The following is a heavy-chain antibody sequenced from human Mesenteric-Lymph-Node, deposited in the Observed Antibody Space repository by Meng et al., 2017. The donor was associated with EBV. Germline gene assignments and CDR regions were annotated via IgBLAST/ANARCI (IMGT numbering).Heavy chain of an antibody. J-gene: IGHJ4*02. CDR3: ARRVSIVRVPAAWAFDF. CDR2: IHSGGIT. Sequence: QLALQGSGPGRVKSSDTLPLTCAASGGPIRSSCYYWGWFRQPPGMGLEWVGIIHSGGITHCTPSLRSRVTISVDTSKTQFALRLRSVTAADTAVYYCARRVSIVRVPAAWAFDFWGQGTLVTVSS. D-gene: IGHD2-2*01. CDR1: GGPIRSSCYY. V-gene: IGHV4-39*01.